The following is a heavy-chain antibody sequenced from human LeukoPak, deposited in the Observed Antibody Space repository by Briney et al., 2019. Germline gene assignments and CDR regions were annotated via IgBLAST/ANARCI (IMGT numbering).Heavy chain of an antibody. CDR1: GGTFSSYA. CDR2: IYAGIGNT. CDR3: ARTQGVYYGGNSGAFDI. D-gene: IGHD4-23*01. V-gene: IGHV1-3*01. J-gene: IGHJ3*02. Sequence: GASVKVSCKASGGTFSSYAISWVRQAPGQRLEWMGWIYAGIGNTKYSQKFQARVTITRDASASTAYMELSSLRSEDTAVYYCARTQGVYYGGNSGAFDIWGQGTMVTVSS.